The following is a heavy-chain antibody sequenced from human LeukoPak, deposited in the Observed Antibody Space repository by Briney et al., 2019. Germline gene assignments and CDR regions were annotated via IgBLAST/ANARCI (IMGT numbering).Heavy chain of an antibody. D-gene: IGHD3-9*01. CDR1: GYTFTSYD. CDR2: MNPNRGNT. Sequence: ASVKVSCKASGYTFTSYDINWVRQATGQGLECMGWMNPNRGNTGYAQKCQGRVTITRNTSISTASLELRSLRSEDTAVYYCAREGYDILTGYYNTNSVWYFDLWGRGTLVTVSS. J-gene: IGHJ2*01. V-gene: IGHV1-8*03. CDR3: AREGYDILTGYYNTNSVWYFDL.